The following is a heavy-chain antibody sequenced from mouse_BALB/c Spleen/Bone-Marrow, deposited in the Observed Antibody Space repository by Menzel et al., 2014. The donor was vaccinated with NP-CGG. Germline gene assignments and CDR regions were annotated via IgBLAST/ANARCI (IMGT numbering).Heavy chain of an antibody. V-gene: IGHV2-9*02. Sequence: VKLVESRPGLVAPSQSLSITCTVSGFSLSHYGVHWVRQPPGKGLEWLGVIWAGGSTNYISALMSRLTISKDNSKSQVFLKMHSLQTDDTAMYFCARVGDSDYAMDYWGQGTSVTVSS. CDR1: GFSLSHYG. D-gene: IGHD2-13*01. CDR2: IWAGGST. J-gene: IGHJ4*01. CDR3: ARVGDSDYAMDY.